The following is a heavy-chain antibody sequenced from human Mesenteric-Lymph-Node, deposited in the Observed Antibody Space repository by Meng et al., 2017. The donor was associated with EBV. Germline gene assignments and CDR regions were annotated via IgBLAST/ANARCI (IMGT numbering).Heavy chain of an antibody. D-gene: IGHD6-13*01. V-gene: IGHV1-18*01. Sequence: QVSLVHSGAGVKKPWASVKFSCKASGSTFSSYGISWGRQAPGQGLEWMGWISTSSGDTYYTQNLQGRVSMTTDTSTTTAYMELTILTSDDTAVYYCARGAAAGTLDFWGQGTLVTVSS. CDR2: ISTSSGDT. CDR1: GSTFSSYG. CDR3: ARGAAAGTLDF. J-gene: IGHJ4*02.